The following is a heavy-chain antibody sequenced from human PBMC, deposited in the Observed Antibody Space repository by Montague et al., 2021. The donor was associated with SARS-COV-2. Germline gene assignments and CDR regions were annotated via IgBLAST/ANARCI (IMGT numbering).Heavy chain of an antibody. J-gene: IGHJ6*02. D-gene: IGHD6-19*01. Sequence: TLSLTCTVSGGSISAGYYWTWIRQIPGKGLEWIGYIYYSGSTYYNPSRKSRVITSIDTSKHQFSLKVSSVTAADTATYFCASAIAVADTHYYYYGMDVWGQGTTVTVSS. CDR2: IYYSGST. CDR3: ASAIAVADTHYYYYGMDV. V-gene: IGHV4-31*03. CDR1: GGSISAGYY.